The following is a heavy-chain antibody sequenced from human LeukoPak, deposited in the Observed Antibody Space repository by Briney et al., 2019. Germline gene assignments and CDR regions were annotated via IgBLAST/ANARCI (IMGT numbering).Heavy chain of an antibody. J-gene: IGHJ6*02. D-gene: IGHD2-2*01. Sequence: ASVKVSCKASGYIFTNYGISWVRQAPGQGLEWMGWISAYNGNTNYAQKVQGRVTMTTDTSTSTAYMELRSLRSHDTAVYYCARDPLGYCTSITCLDGMDVWGQGTTVTVSS. CDR2: ISAYNGNT. CDR1: GYIFTNYG. V-gene: IGHV1-18*01. CDR3: ARDPLGYCTSITCLDGMDV.